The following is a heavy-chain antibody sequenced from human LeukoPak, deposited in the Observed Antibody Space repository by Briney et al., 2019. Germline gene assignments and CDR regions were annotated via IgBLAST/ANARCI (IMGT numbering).Heavy chain of an antibody. V-gene: IGHV4-34*01. CDR1: GGSFSGYY. J-gene: IGHJ5*02. CDR3: ARHPGGSGSYYHNWFDP. CDR2: INHSGGT. D-gene: IGHD3-10*01. Sequence: SETLSLTCAVYGGSFSGYYWSWIRQPPGKGLEWIGEINHSGGTNYNPSLKSRVTISVGTSKNQFSLKLSSVTAADTAVYYCARHPGGSGSYYHNWFDPWGQGTLVTVSS.